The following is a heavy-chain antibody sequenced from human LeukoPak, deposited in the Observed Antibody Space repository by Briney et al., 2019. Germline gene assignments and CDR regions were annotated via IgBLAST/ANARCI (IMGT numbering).Heavy chain of an antibody. D-gene: IGHD2-2*01. V-gene: IGHV3-48*04. J-gene: IGHJ3*01. Sequence: PGGSLRPSCAASGFGLSGYNMNWVRQAPGKGLEWVSHISITGDIIHYADSVKGRFTISRDNAKNSLFLQMNSLRAEDTAVYYCARLPTLNNQLTYSSWDAFDVWGQGTVVTVSS. CDR1: GFGLSGYN. CDR3: ARLPTLNNQLTYSSWDAFDV. CDR2: ISITGDII.